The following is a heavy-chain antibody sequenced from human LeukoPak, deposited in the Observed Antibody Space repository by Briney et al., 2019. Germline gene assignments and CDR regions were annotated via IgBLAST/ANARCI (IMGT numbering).Heavy chain of an antibody. D-gene: IGHD2-2*01. V-gene: IGHV4-59*01. CDR3: ARATYQHDFDY. J-gene: IGHJ4*02. CDR1: GGSISSYY. Sequence: PSETLSLTCTVSGGSISSYYWSWIRQPPGKGLEWIGCIYYSGSTNYNPSLKSRVTISVDTSKNQFSLKLSSVTAADTAVYYCARATYQHDFDYWGQGTLVTVSS. CDR2: IYYSGST.